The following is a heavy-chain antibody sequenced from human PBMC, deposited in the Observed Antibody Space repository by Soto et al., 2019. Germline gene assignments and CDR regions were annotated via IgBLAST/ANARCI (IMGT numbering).Heavy chain of an antibody. CDR3: AKAYSSGYYGYFDY. V-gene: IGHV1-69*13. D-gene: IGHD3-22*01. CDR1: GGTFSSYA. CDR2: IIPIFGTA. Sequence: SVKVSCKASGGTFSSYAISWVRQAPGQGLEWMGGIIPIFGTANYAQKFQGRVTITADESTSTAYMELSSLRSEDTAVYYCAKAYSSGYYGYFDYWGKGPLVTVSS. J-gene: IGHJ4*02.